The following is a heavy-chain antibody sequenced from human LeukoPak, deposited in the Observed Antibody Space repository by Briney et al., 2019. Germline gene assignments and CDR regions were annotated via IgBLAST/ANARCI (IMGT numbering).Heavy chain of an antibody. V-gene: IGHV3-15*01. CDR2: IKSKSDGGTT. CDR3: ATTGNGL. J-gene: IGHJ4*02. Sequence: PGGSLRLSCAASGFTVSSNYMSWVRQAPGKGLEWVGRIKSKSDGGTTDYAAPVKGRFTISRDDSKNTLYLQMNSLKTEDTAVYYCATTGNGLWGQGTLVTVSS. CDR1: GFTVSSNY. D-gene: IGHD1-1*01.